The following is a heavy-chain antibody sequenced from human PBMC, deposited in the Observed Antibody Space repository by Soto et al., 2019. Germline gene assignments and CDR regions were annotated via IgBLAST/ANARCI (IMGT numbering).Heavy chain of an antibody. CDR2: MNPNSGNT. J-gene: IGHJ6*02. V-gene: IGHV1-8*01. D-gene: IGHD2-2*01. Sequence: QVQLVQSGAEVKKPGASVKVSCKASGYTFTSYDINWVRQATGQGLEWMGWMNPNSGNTGYAQKFQGRVTITRNNSVSTAYMELSSLRSEDTALYYCARWPSLAIVLVPAAMSPPPLNYYYYGMDVWGQGTTVTVSS. CDR3: ARWPSLAIVLVPAAMSPPPLNYYYYGMDV. CDR1: GYTFTSYD.